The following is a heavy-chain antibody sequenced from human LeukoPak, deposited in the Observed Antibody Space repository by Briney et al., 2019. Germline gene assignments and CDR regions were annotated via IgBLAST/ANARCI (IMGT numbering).Heavy chain of an antibody. D-gene: IGHD6-13*01. CDR3: ARASRAAAGLYYFDY. CDR1: GYTFTSYY. J-gene: IGHJ4*02. V-gene: IGHV1-46*01. CDR2: INPSGGST. Sequence: ASVTVSCKASGYTFTSYYMHWVRQPPGQGLEWMGIINPSGGSTSYAQKFQGRVTMTRDTSTSTVYMELSSLRSEDTAVYYCARASRAAAGLYYFDYWGQGTLVTVSS.